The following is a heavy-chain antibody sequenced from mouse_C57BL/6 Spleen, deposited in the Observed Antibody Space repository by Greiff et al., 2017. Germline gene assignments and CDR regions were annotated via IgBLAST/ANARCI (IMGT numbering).Heavy chain of an antibody. V-gene: IGHV1-52*01. D-gene: IGHD2-10*01. Sequence: QVQLQQPGAELVRPGSSVKLSCKASGYTFTSYWMHWVKQRPIQGLEWIGNIDPSDSETHYNQKFKDKATLTVDKSSSTAYMQLSSLTSEDSAVYYCARKAYPDAMDYWGQGTSVTVSS. J-gene: IGHJ4*01. CDR3: ARKAYPDAMDY. CDR2: IDPSDSET. CDR1: GYTFTSYW.